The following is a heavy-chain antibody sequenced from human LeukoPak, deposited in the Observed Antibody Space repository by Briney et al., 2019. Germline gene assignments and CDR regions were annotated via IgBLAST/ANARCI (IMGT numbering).Heavy chain of an antibody. CDR3: AKVQYSSGWYDIDY. CDR2: IWYDGSIK. CDR1: GFTFSTYG. D-gene: IGHD6-19*01. V-gene: IGHV3-33*06. Sequence: GRSLRLSCAASGFTFSTYGMHWVRQAPGKGLEGVAFIWYDGSIKYYADSVKGRFTISRDNSKNTLYLQMNSLRAGDTAVYYCAKVQYSSGWYDIDYWGQGTLVTVSS. J-gene: IGHJ4*02.